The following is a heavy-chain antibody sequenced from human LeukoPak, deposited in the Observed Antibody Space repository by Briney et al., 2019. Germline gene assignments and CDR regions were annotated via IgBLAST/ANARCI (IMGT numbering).Heavy chain of an antibody. V-gene: IGHV1-8*01. Sequence: ASVKVSCKASGYTFTSYDINWVQQATGQGLEWMGWMNPNSGNTGYAQKFQGRVTMTRNTSISTAYMELSSLRSEDTAVYYCARGPNSGLIFDYWGQGTLVTVSS. D-gene: IGHD5-12*01. CDR3: ARGPNSGLIFDY. J-gene: IGHJ4*02. CDR2: MNPNSGNT. CDR1: GYTFTSYD.